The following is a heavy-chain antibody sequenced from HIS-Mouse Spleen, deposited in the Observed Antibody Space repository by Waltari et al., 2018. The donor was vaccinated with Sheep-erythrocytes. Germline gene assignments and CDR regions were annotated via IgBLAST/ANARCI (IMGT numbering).Heavy chain of an antibody. CDR3: ARRIGLAFDI. CDR1: GASLRSSSYY. J-gene: IGHJ3*02. D-gene: IGHD5-12*01. CDR2: IYYSGST. Sequence: QLQLQESGPGLVKPSETLSLTCTVSGASLRSSSYYWGWIRQSPGKGLEWIGSIYYSGSTYYNPSLKSRVTISVDTSKNQFSLKLSSVTAADTAVYYCARRIGLAFDIWGQGTMVTVSS. V-gene: IGHV4-39*01.